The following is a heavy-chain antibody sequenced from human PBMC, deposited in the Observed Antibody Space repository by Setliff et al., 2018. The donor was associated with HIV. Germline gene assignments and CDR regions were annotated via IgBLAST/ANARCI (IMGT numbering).Heavy chain of an antibody. CDR1: YGSISGRY. CDR2: IHHSGGT. CDR3: ARLPDITLVRGLV. V-gene: IGHV4-59*11. J-gene: IGHJ6*02. D-gene: IGHD3-10*01. Sequence: SETLSLTCTVSYGSISGRYWTWIRQPPGKGLEWIGYIHHSGGTQYNPSLMSRLTMSVDSSKNQFSLSLSSVTAADTAVYYCARLPDITLVRGLVWGQGTTVTVSS.